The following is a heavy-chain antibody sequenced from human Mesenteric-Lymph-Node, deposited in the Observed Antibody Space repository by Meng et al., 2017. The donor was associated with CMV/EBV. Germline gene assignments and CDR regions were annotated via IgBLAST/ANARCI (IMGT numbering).Heavy chain of an antibody. Sequence: GESLKISCAASGFTFSNYEMNWVRQAPGKGLECISHISSSGSTIYHADSVKGRSTISRDNAKRSLYLQMNSLRVEDTAVYYCVREEADTSSHYYGMDVWGQGTTVTVSS. V-gene: IGHV3-48*03. D-gene: IGHD6-13*01. J-gene: IGHJ6*02. CDR3: VREEADTSSHYYGMDV. CDR1: GFTFSNYE. CDR2: ISSSGSTI.